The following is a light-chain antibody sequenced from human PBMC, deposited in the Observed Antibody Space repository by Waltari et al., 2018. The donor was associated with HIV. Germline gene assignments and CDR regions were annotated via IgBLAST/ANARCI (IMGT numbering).Light chain of an antibody. Sequence: QAGLTQPPAVSHALGQTATLSCTGGDDGVGNEGAAWLQQYQGLPPKLLSYRNNKRASGISHKFSAARAGNTVFLTIAGLQPEDEADYYCSAWDGRLSAWVFGGGTKLTVL. CDR3: SAWDGRLSAWV. V-gene: IGLV10-54*04. J-gene: IGLJ3*02. CDR2: RNN. CDR1: DDGVGNEG.